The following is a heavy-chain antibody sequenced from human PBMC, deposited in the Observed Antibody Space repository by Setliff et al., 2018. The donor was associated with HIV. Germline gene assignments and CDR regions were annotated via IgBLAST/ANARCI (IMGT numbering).Heavy chain of an antibody. CDR1: GFTFSNYN. V-gene: IGHV3-21*01. Sequence: TGGSLRLSCAASGFTFSNYNMNWVRQAPGKGLEWVSSISSSSSYIYYANSVKGRFTISRDNAKNSLYLQMSSLRAEDTAVYYCARDHEDSGWYVESVDYWGQGTLVTVS. J-gene: IGHJ4*02. CDR2: ISSSSSYI. D-gene: IGHD6-19*01. CDR3: ARDHEDSGWYVESVDY.